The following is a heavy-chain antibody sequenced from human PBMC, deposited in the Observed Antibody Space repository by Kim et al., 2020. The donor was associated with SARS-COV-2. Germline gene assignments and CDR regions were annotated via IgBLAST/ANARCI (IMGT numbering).Heavy chain of an antibody. V-gene: IGHV3-23*03. CDR3: ARDSRGYTGIRLSFDI. CDR1: GFTLSSYA. CDR2: IYSGGTGT. J-gene: IGHJ3*02. D-gene: IGHD1-26*01. Sequence: LSLTCAASGFTLSSYAMSWVRQAPGMGLEWVSVIYSGGTGTNYADSVKGRFTISRDSAKNTLYLQMNSLTAEDTALYYCARDSRGYTGIRLSFDIWG.